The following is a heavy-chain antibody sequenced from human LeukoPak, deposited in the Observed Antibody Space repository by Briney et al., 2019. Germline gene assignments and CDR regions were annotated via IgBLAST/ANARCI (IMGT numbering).Heavy chain of an antibody. V-gene: IGHV3-53*05. CDR1: GVAVSSSY. J-gene: IGHJ4*02. CDR2: VYSDDIR. Sequence: GGSLRLSCAASGVAVSSSYMSWVRQAPGKGLEWVSIVYSDDIRYYVDSVKGRFTISRDNSKNTLYLQMNSLRAEDTAVYYCAKDGGGYDLNWGQGTLVTVSS. CDR3: AKDGGGYDLN. D-gene: IGHD5-12*01.